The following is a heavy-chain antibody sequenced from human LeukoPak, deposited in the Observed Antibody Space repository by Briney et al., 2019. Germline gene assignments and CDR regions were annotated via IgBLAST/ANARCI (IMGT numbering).Heavy chain of an antibody. CDR1: GFTFSSYA. Sequence: GGSLRLSCAASGFTFSSYAMCWVRQAPGKGLQWVSSITSGGDNTYYADSVNGRFTISRDNTKNTLHLQVNSLRAEDTAVYYCVRGSRGNYDTWGQGTLVTVSS. J-gene: IGHJ5*02. CDR3: VRGSRGNYDT. D-gene: IGHD3-22*01. V-gene: IGHV3-23*01. CDR2: ITSGGDNT.